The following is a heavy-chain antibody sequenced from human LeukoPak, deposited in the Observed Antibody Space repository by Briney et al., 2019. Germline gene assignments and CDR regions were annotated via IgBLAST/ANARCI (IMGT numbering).Heavy chain of an antibody. CDR1: GGSISSYY. J-gene: IGHJ4*02. CDR3: ARAVAVAEYYFDY. D-gene: IGHD6-19*01. CDR2: IYYSGST. V-gene: IGHV4-59*01. Sequence: SETLSLTCTVSGGSISSYYWSWIRQPPGKGLEWSGYIYYSGSTNYNPSLKSRVTISVDTSKNQFSLKLSSVTAADTAVYYCARAVAVAEYYFDYWGQGTLVTVSS.